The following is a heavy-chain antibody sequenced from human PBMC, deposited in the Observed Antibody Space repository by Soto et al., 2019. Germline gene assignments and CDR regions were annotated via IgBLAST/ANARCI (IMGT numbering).Heavy chain of an antibody. CDR3: AKVIFLTAVNDAMDV. CDR1: GFTFSDYA. Sequence: EMQLLESGGGLVQPGGSLRLSCAASGFTFSDYAMSWVRQAPGKGLEWVSAIPVSGDTTYYADSVKGRFTISRDNSKNTLFLQMNGLRAEVTAVYHCAKVIFLTAVNDAMDVWGQGTTVAVSS. J-gene: IGHJ6*02. D-gene: IGHD7-27*01. CDR2: IPVSGDTT. V-gene: IGHV3-23*01.